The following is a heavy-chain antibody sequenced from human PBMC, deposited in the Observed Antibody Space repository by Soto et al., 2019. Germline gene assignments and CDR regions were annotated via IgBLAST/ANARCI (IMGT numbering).Heavy chain of an antibody. CDR2: IWYDATNK. J-gene: IGHJ4*02. D-gene: IGHD5-18*01. CDR3: ARDVQSYGLPHFDY. Sequence: QVQLVESGGGVVQPGRSLRLACAASGFTFSSYSMHWVRQAPGKGLEWVAVIWYDATNKYYADSVKGRFTISRDNSKNTLYLQMNSLSAEDTAVYYCARDVQSYGLPHFDYWGQGTLVTVSS. V-gene: IGHV3-33*01. CDR1: GFTFSSYS.